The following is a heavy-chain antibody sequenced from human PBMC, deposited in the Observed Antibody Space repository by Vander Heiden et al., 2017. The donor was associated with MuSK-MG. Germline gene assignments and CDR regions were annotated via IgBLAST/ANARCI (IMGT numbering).Heavy chain of an antibody. J-gene: IGHJ5*02. CDR1: GGSFSGYY. V-gene: IGHV4-34*01. CDR3: TSRGKHCANGVCYWVDWFDP. D-gene: IGHD2-8*01. Sequence: QVRLQQWGAGLLRPSEALSLTCAVSGGSFSGYYWGWVRQPPGRGLRWMGEINHSGSTNYNPAHKSRVTISVDTAKNQFSLKLSSVTAAETAVYYCTSRGKHCANGVCYWVDWFDPWGQGTLVTVSS. CDR2: INHSGST.